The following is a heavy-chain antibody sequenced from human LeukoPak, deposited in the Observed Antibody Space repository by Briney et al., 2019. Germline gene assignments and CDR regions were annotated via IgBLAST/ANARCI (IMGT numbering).Heavy chain of an antibody. CDR1: GGSISSYY. CDR3: ARVRRDYYGSGSYLPSYYFDY. D-gene: IGHD3-10*01. CDR2: IYTSGST. V-gene: IGHV4-4*07. Sequence: SETLSLTCTVSGGSISSYYWSWIRQPAGKGLEWIGRIYTSGSTNYNPSLKSRVTMSVDTSKNQFSLKLSSVPAADTAVYYCARVRRDYYGSGSYLPSYYFDYWGQGTLVTVSS. J-gene: IGHJ4*02.